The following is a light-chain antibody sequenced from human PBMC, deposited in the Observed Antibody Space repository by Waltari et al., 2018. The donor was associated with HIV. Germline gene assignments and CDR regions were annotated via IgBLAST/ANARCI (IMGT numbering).Light chain of an antibody. V-gene: IGLV2-11*01. CDR2: DLG. Sequence: QSALTQPRSVSGSPGQSVTISCTATSSDVGGSNYVSWYQPHPGKAPKLMLYDLGKRPSGVPDRFSGSKSGNTASLTISGLQAEDEADYYCCSHALSNTWVFGGGTKLTVL. J-gene: IGLJ3*02. CDR1: SSDVGGSNY. CDR3: CSHALSNTWV.